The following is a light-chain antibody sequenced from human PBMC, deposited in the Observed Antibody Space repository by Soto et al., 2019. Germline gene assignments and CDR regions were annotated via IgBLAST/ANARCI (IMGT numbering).Light chain of an antibody. J-gene: IGKJ1*01. V-gene: IGKV3-20*01. Sequence: EVVFTQSPGTLSLSPGERATLSCRASQSVSSSDLAWYQQKPGQAPRLLISGASRRATGIPDRFSASGSGTDFTLTISRLEPEDFAVFYCHLYGASPPTFGQGTKVDIK. CDR3: HLYGASPPT. CDR1: QSVSSSD. CDR2: GAS.